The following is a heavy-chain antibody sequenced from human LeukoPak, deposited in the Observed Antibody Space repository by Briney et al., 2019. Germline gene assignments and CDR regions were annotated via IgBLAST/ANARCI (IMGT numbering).Heavy chain of an antibody. Sequence: PGGSLRLSCAASGFTFSSYSMNWVRQAPGKGLEWVSYISSSSTIYYADSVKGRFTISRDNAKNSLYLQMNSLRDEDTAVYYCAITEWRGSYYYGMDVWGQGTTVTVSS. V-gene: IGHV3-48*02. CDR2: ISSSSTI. CDR3: AITEWRGSYYYGMDV. D-gene: IGHD1-26*01. CDR1: GFTFSSYS. J-gene: IGHJ6*02.